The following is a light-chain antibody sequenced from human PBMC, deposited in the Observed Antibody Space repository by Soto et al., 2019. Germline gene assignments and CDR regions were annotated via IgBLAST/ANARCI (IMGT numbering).Light chain of an antibody. CDR2: EVS. J-gene: IGLJ2*01. Sequence: QSVLTQPASVSGSPGQSITISCNGTSSDVGGHDYVSWYQQHPGKAPQLTIFEVSNRPSGVSNRFSGSKSGNTASLTISGLQAEDEADYYCSSYTSSSPVVFGGGTKL. CDR3: SSYTSSSPVV. CDR1: SSDVGGHDY. V-gene: IGLV2-14*01.